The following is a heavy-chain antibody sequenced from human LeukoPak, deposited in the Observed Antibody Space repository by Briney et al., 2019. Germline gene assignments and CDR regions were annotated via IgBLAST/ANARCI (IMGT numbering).Heavy chain of an antibody. J-gene: IGHJ5*02. CDR2: ISAYNVNT. CDR1: GYTFTSYG. CDR3: ARSNRASSRVSSGWFDP. Sequence: ASVKVSCKASGYTFTSYGISGVRQAPGQGREGVGWISAYNVNTNYAQKHQARVAMTADTSASTAYMELRSLRSDDTAVYYCARSNRASSRVSSGWFDPWGQGTLVTVSS. D-gene: IGHD6-13*01. V-gene: IGHV1-18*01.